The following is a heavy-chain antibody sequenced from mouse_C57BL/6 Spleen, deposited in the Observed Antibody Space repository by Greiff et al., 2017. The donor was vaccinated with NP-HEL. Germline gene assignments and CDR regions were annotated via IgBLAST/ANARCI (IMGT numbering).Heavy chain of an antibody. CDR2: INPNNGGT. CDR1: GYTFTDYN. V-gene: IGHV1-22*01. J-gene: IGHJ3*01. D-gene: IGHD2-4*01. Sequence: VHVKQSGPELVKPGASVKMSCKASGYTFTDYNMHWVKQSHGKSLEWIGYINPNNGGTSYNQKFKGKATLTVNRSSSTAYMELRSLTSEDSAVYYCARSHRYDYDEAWFAYWGQGTLVTVSA. CDR3: ARSHRYDYDEAWFAY.